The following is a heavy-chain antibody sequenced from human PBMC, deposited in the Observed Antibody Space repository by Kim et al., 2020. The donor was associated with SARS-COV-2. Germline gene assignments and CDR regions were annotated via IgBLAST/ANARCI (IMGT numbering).Heavy chain of an antibody. Sequence: YADSVKGRFTISRDNSKKSLYIQMNSLGGEDTALYYCVKSFDGCYLIGDYWGQGSQVIVAS. V-gene: IGHV3-20*03. D-gene: IGHD1-26*01. CDR3: VKSFDGCYLIGDY. J-gene: IGHJ4*02.